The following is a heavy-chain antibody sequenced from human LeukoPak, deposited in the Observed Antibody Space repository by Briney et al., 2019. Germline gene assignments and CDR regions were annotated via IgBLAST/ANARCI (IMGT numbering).Heavy chain of an antibody. CDR3: ARGRADWEFFDY. J-gene: IGHJ4*02. D-gene: IGHD3-10*01. CDR2: ISSGGGT. V-gene: IGHV3-66*01. CDR1: GFTVSSSY. Sequence: GGSLRLSCAASGFTVSSSYISWVRQAPGKGLEWVSVISSGGGTYYADSVKGRFTISRDNSKNTVNLQMNGLRAEDTAVYYCARGRADWEFFDYWGQGTLVTVSS.